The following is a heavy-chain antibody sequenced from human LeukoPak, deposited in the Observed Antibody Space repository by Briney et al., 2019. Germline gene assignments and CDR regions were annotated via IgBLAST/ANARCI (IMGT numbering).Heavy chain of an antibody. V-gene: IGHV1-69*04. D-gene: IGHD2-2*01. CDR2: IIPILGIA. CDR3: ARVVLGYCSSTSCYYYYGMDV. CDR1: GGTFSSYA. Sequence: SVKVSCKASGGTFSSYAISWVRQAPGQGLEWMGRIIPILGIANYAQKFQGRVTITADKSTSTAYMELSSLRSEDTAVYYRARVVLGYCSSTSCYYYYGMDVWGQGTTVTVSS. J-gene: IGHJ6*02.